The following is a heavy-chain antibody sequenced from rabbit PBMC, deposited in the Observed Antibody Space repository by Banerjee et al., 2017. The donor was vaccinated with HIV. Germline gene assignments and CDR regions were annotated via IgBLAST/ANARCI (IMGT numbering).Heavy chain of an antibody. V-gene: IGHV1S40*01. CDR3: ARGYGGYAAYDYANL. Sequence: QSLEESGGDLVKPGASLTLTCTASGFSFSSSYWISWVRQAPGKGLEWIGWIYTGSSGSTHYASWAKGRFTISKTSSTTVTLQMTSLTAADTATYFCARGYGGYAAYDYANLWGPGTLVTVS. J-gene: IGHJ4*01. CDR1: GFSFSSSYW. D-gene: IGHD6-1*01. CDR2: IYTGSSGST.